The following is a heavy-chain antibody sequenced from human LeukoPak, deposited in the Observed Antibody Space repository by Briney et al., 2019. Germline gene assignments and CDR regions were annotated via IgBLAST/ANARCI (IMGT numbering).Heavy chain of an antibody. J-gene: IGHJ3*02. CDR2: IYTSGST. D-gene: IGHD4-17*01. Sequence: SQTLSLTCTVSGGSTSSGSYYWSWIRQPAGKGLEWIGRIYTSGSTNYNPSLKSRVTISVDTSKNQFSLKLSSVTAADTAVYYCARAGATVTRDAFDIWGQGTMVTVSS. CDR3: ARAGATVTRDAFDI. V-gene: IGHV4-61*02. CDR1: GGSTSSGSYY.